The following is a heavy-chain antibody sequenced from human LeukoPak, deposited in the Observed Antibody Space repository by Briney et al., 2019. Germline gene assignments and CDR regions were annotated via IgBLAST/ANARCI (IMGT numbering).Heavy chain of an antibody. Sequence: GGSLRLSCAASGFTVSTTYISWVRQAPGKGLEWVSSLNSGGNTYYADSVKDRFTISRDNSQNTVYLQMSSLRAEDTAVYYCARLRYSSGPLGFWGQGTLVTVSS. J-gene: IGHJ4*02. D-gene: IGHD6-19*01. V-gene: IGHV3-66*01. CDR2: LNSGGNT. CDR3: ARLRYSSGPLGF. CDR1: GFTVSTTY.